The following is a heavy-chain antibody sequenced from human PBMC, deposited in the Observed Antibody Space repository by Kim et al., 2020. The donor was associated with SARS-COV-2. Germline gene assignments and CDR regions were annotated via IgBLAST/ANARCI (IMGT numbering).Heavy chain of an antibody. CDR2: INHSGST. D-gene: IGHD3-3*01. CDR3: ARVRDDFWSGYSSYYYYGMDV. J-gene: IGHJ6*02. CDR1: GGSFSGYY. Sequence: SETLSLTCAVYGGSFSGYYWSWIRQPPGKGLEWIGEINHSGSTNYNPSLKSRVTISVDTSKNQFSLKLSSVTAADTAVYYCARVRDDFWSGYSSYYYYGMDVWGQGTTVTVSS. V-gene: IGHV4-34*01.